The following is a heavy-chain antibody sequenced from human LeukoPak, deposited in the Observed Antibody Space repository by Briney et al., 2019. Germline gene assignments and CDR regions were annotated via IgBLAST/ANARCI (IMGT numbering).Heavy chain of an antibody. Sequence: WGTLTLTCTVSGGSISSYYWSWIRQPAGKGLEWIGRIYTSGSTNYNPSLKSRVTMSVDTSKNQFSLKLSSVTAADTAVYYCARDLVAMAASYYYYYYMDVWGKGTTVTVS. J-gene: IGHJ6*03. V-gene: IGHV4-4*07. CDR2: IYTSGST. CDR3: ARDLVAMAASYYYYYYMDV. D-gene: IGHD5-18*01. CDR1: GGSISSYY.